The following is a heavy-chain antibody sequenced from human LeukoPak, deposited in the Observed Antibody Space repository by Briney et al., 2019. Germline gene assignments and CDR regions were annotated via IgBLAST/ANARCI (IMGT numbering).Heavy chain of an antibody. D-gene: IGHD2-2*01. J-gene: IGHJ5*02. CDR2: ISGSGGST. CDR3: AKNIVVVPAAMVGSWFDP. Sequence: GGSLRLSCAASGFTFSSYAMSWVRQAPGKGLEWVSAISGSGGSTYYADSVKGRFTISRDNSKNTLYLQMNSLRAEDTAVYYGAKNIVVVPAAMVGSWFDPWGQGTLVTVSS. CDR1: GFTFSSYA. V-gene: IGHV3-23*01.